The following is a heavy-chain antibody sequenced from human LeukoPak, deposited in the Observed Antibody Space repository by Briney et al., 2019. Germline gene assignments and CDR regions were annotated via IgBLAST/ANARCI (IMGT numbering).Heavy chain of an antibody. D-gene: IGHD6-19*01. V-gene: IGHV1-18*01. CDR3: AKAYSSGWYVTDY. Sequence: ASVKVSCKASGYTFTSYGISWVRQAPGQGLEWMGWISAYNGNTNYAQKLQGRITMTTDTSASTAYMELSSLRSEDTAVYYCAKAYSSGWYVTDYWGQGTLVTVSS. CDR2: ISAYNGNT. J-gene: IGHJ4*02. CDR1: GYTFTSYG.